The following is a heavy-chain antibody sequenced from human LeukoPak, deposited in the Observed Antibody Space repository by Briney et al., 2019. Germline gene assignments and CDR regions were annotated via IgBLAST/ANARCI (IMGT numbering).Heavy chain of an antibody. CDR1: GDCVSSNSAA. V-gene: IGHV6-1*01. D-gene: IGHD2-2*01. Sequence: SQTLSLTCAISGDCVSSNSAAWNWIRQSPSRGLEWLGRTYYRSKWYNDYAVSAKRRITINPDTSKNQFSLQLNSVTPEDTAVYYCAREARYCSSTSCTGRDTAMVTVDYWGQGTLVTVSS. CDR2: TYYRSKWYN. CDR3: AREARYCSSTSCTGRDTAMVTVDY. J-gene: IGHJ4*02.